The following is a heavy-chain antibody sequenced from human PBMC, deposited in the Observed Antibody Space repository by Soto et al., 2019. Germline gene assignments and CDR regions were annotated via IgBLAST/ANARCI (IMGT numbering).Heavy chain of an antibody. Sequence: GGSLRLSCAASGFTVSSNYMSWVRQAPGKGLEWVSVIYSGGSTYYADSVKGRFTISRHNSKNTLYLQMNSRRAEDTAVYYCARVVRITSQNIGWSDCYYMDVWGKGTTVTVSS. D-gene: IGHD3-3*01. V-gene: IGHV3-53*04. CDR1: GFTVSSNY. CDR3: ARVVRITSQNIGWSDCYYMDV. CDR2: IYSGGST. J-gene: IGHJ6*03.